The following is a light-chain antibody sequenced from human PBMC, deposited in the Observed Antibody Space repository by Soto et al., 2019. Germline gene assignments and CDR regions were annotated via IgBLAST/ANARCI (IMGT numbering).Light chain of an antibody. V-gene: IGLV2-23*01. CDR2: EGS. CDR1: SSDVGSYNL. J-gene: IGLJ2*01. CDR3: CSYAGSSYVV. Sequence: QSALTQPASVSGSPGQSITISCTGTSSDVGSYNLVSWYQQHPGKAPKLMIYEGSKRPSGVSNRFSGSKSGNTASLTISGLQAEDEADYYCCSYAGSSYVVFGGGIKLTVL.